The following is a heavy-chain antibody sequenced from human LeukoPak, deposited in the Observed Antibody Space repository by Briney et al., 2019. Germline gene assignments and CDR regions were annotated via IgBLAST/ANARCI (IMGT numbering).Heavy chain of an antibody. CDR1: GGSISSGGYY. CDR2: IYHSGST. V-gene: IGHV4-30-2*01. D-gene: IGHD2-2*01. CDR3: AREDCSSTSCLRGFDI. Sequence: SETLSLTCTVSGGSISSGGYYWSWIRQPPGKGLVWIGYIYHSGSTYYNPSLKSRVTISVDRSKNQFSLKLSSVTAADTAVYYCAREDCSSTSCLRGFDIWGQGTMVTVSS. J-gene: IGHJ3*02.